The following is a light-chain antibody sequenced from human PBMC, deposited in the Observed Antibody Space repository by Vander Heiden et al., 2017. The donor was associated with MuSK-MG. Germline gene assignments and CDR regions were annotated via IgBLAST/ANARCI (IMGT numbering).Light chain of an antibody. V-gene: IGKV1-5*01. Sequence: DIQMTQSPSTLSASVGDRVTITCRASQSIGTWLAWYQQRPGRAPNLLIYDASRLESGVPSRFSGSGYGTEFTLTINSLQPDDFATYYCHQDHNYGWVPFGHGTKLDVK. J-gene: IGKJ3*01. CDR1: QSIGTW. CDR3: HQDHNYGWVP. CDR2: DAS.